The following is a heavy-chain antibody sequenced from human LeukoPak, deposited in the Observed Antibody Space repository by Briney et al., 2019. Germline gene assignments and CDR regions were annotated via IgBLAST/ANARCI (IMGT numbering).Heavy chain of an antibody. J-gene: IGHJ4*02. CDR2: ISYDGSNK. CDR1: GFTFSSYA. CDR3: ARNAHYYGSGSYYKLSY. Sequence: GRSLRLSCAASGFTFSSYAMHWVRQAPGKGLEWVAVISYDGSNKYYADSVKGRFTISRDNSKNTLYLQMNSLRAEDTAVYYCARNAHYYGSGSYYKLSYWGQGTLVTVSS. D-gene: IGHD3-10*01. V-gene: IGHV3-30-3*01.